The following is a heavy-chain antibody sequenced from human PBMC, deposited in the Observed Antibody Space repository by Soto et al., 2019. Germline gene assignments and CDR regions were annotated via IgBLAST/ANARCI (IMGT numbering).Heavy chain of an antibody. D-gene: IGHD3-3*01. J-gene: IGHJ6*02. CDR1: GFTFSSYG. Sequence: GSLRLSCAASGFTFSSYGMHWVRQAPGKGLEWVAVIWYDGSNKYYADSVKGRFTISRDDSKNTLYLQMNSLRAEDTAVYYCARDWRLIFGVVTSGMDVWGQGTTVTVSS. CDR3: ARDWRLIFGVVTSGMDV. CDR2: IWYDGSNK. V-gene: IGHV3-33*01.